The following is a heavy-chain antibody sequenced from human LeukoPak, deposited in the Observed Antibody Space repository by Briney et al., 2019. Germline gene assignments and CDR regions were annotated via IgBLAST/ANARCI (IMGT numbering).Heavy chain of an antibody. Sequence: GSLRLSCAASGFTFSSYAMSWVRQAPGKGLEWVSAISGSGGSTYYADSVKGRFTISRDNSKNTLYLQMNSLRAEDTAVYYCAKDQASGWTWGYWGQGTLVTVSS. D-gene: IGHD6-19*01. CDR1: GFTFSSYA. CDR3: AKDQASGWTWGY. J-gene: IGHJ4*02. V-gene: IGHV3-23*01. CDR2: ISGSGGST.